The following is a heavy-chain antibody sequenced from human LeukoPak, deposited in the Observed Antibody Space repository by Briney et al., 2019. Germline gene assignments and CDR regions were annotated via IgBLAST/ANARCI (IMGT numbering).Heavy chain of an antibody. V-gene: IGHV3-21*01. CDR2: ISSSSSFI. CDR1: GFNFSSYS. J-gene: IGHJ6*03. Sequence: GGSLRLSCAGSGFNFSSYSMSWVRQAPWKGLEFVSSISSSSSFIYYADSVKGRFTISRDNAKKSLSLQMNSLRAEDTAVYYCAKGSGWEQSYYYYYMDVWGKGTTVTISS. D-gene: IGHD1/OR15-1a*01. CDR3: AKGSGWEQSYYYYYMDV.